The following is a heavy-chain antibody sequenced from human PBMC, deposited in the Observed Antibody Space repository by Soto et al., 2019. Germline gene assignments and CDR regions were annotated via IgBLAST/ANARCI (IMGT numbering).Heavy chain of an antibody. CDR2: ISAYNGNT. J-gene: IGHJ6*02. CDR1: GYTFTSYG. CDR3: AREGEPREQVAGNYYYYGMDV. V-gene: IGHV1-18*01. Sequence: QVQLVQSGAEVKKPGASVKVSCKASGYTFTSYGISWVRQAPGQGLEWMGWISAYNGNTNYAQKLQGRVTMTTDTSTSTDYMELRSLRSDDTAVYYCAREGEPREQVAGNYYYYGMDVWGQGTTVTVSS. D-gene: IGHD6-19*01.